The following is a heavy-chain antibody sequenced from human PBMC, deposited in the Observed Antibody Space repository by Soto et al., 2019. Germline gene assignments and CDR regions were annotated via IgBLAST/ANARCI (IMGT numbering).Heavy chain of an antibody. CDR3: AKKGVHHYYYYMDV. CDR2: ISGSGGST. CDR1: GFTFSSYA. J-gene: IGHJ6*03. D-gene: IGHD1-1*01. V-gene: IGHV3-23*01. Sequence: GGSLRLSCAASGFTFSSYAMSWVRQAPGKGLEWVSAISGSGGSTYYADSVKGRFTISRDNSKNTLYLQMNSLRAEDTAVYYCAKKGVHHYYYYMDVWGKGTTVTVSS.